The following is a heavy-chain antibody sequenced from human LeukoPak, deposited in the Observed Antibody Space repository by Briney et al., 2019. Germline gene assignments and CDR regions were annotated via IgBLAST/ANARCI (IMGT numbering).Heavy chain of an antibody. CDR1: GGSFSGYY. J-gene: IGHJ5*02. V-gene: IGHV4-34*01. Sequence: SETLSLTCAVYGGSFSGYYWSWIRQPTGKGLEWIGEINHSGSTNYNPSLKSRVTISVDTSKNQFPLKLTSVTAADTAVYYCARLGRISNWFDPWGQGTLVTVSS. CDR3: ARLGRISNWFDP. CDR2: INHSGST. D-gene: IGHD2-15*01.